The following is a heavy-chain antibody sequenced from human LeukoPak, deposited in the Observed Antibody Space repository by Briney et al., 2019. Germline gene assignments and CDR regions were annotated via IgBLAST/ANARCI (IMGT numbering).Heavy chain of an antibody. D-gene: IGHD6-13*01. Sequence: GASVKVSCKASGYTFTSYDINWVRQATGQGLEWMGWMNPNSGNTGYAQKFQGRVTMTRNTSISTAYMELSSLRSEDTAVYYCARVAQLANPFWFDPWGQGTLVTVSS. V-gene: IGHV1-8*01. J-gene: IGHJ5*02. CDR3: ARVAQLANPFWFDP. CDR1: GYTFTSYD. CDR2: MNPNSGNT.